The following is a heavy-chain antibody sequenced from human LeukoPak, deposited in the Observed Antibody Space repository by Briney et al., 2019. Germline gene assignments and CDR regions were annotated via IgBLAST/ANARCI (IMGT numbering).Heavy chain of an antibody. V-gene: IGHV4-59*01. D-gene: IGHD6-19*01. CDR1: GGSISSYY. CDR2: IYYSGST. J-gene: IGHJ4*02. Sequence: SETLSLTCTVSGGSISSYYWSWIRQPPGKGLEWIGYIYYSGSTNYNPSLKSRVTISVDTSKNQFSLKLSSVTAADTAVYYCARVGRIAVAGPGVTPYFDYWGQGTLVTAS. CDR3: ARVGRIAVAGPGVTPYFDY.